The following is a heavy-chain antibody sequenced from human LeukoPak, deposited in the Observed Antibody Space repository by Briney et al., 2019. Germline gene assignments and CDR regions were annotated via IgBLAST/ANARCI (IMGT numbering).Heavy chain of an antibody. Sequence: PGGSLRLSCEVSGFTFSTYGMYWVRQAPGKGLESVAVISCDGSKTYYADSVKGRSTISRDNPKNTVYLQLNSLTSDDTAVYYCARLPPSVFGVGTGDFDYWGQGTLVTVSS. V-gene: IGHV3-30*03. CDR1: GFTFSTYG. CDR2: ISCDGSKT. D-gene: IGHD2-8*02. J-gene: IGHJ4*02. CDR3: ARLPPSVFGVGTGDFDY.